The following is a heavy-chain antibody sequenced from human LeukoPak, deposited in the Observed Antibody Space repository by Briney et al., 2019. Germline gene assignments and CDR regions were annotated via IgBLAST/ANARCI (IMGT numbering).Heavy chain of an antibody. J-gene: IGHJ4*02. CDR2: ISAYNGNT. V-gene: IGHV1-18*01. CDR1: GYTFTNYA. CDR3: ARDVGEGFCSGGSCSDY. Sequence: GASVKVSCKASGYTFTNYAISWVRQAPGQGLEWMGWISAYNGNTNYAQKLQGRVTMTTDTSTSTVYMELRSLRPDDTAVYYCARDVGEGFCSGGSCSDYWGQGTLVTVSS. D-gene: IGHD2-15*01.